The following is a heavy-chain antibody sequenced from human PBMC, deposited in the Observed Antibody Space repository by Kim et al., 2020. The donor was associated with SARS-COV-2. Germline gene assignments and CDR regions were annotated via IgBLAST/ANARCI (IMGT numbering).Heavy chain of an antibody. CDR2: INPDAGGT. V-gene: IGHV1-2*02. D-gene: IGHD1-1*01. Sequence: ASVKVSCKASGYTLTGHYMHWVRQAPGQGLEWMGWINPDAGGTNYAQKFQGRVTMTRDTSISTAYMDLSGLRSDDTAVYYCARELSGTTLFPVYWGQGT. CDR3: ARELSGTTLFPVY. J-gene: IGHJ4*02. CDR1: GYTLTGHY.